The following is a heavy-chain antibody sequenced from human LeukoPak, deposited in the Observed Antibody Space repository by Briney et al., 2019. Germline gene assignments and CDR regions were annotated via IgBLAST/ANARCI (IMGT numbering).Heavy chain of an antibody. Sequence: GGSLRLSCAASGFTFSNYRMNWVRQAPGKGLEWLSYISSSTRTIYYADSVKGRFTISRDNAKNSLYLQMNSLRAEDTAVYYCAELGITMIGGAWGKGTTVTISS. V-gene: IGHV3-48*04. CDR3: AELGITMIGGA. CDR1: GFTFSNYR. J-gene: IGHJ6*04. CDR2: ISSSTRTI. D-gene: IGHD3-10*02.